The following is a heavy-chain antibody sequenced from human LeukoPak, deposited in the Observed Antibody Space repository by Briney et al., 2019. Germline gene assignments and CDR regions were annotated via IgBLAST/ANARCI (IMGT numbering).Heavy chain of an antibody. CDR3: AQSGSYPDYFDY. J-gene: IGHJ4*02. V-gene: IGHV4-34*01. D-gene: IGHD1-26*01. CDR2: INHSGST. Sequence: KPSETLSLTCAVYGGSFSGYHWSWIRQPPGKGLEWIGEINHSGSTNYNPSLKSRVTISVDTSKNQFSLKLSSVTAADTAVYYCAQSGSYPDYFDYWGQGTLVTVSS. CDR1: GGSFSGYH.